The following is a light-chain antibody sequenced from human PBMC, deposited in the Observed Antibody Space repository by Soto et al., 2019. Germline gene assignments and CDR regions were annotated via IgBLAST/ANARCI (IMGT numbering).Light chain of an antibody. J-gene: IGKJ1*01. CDR3: QKYNSVPLCT. V-gene: IGKV1-27*01. CDR1: QGISNY. CDR2: AAS. Sequence: DIQMTQSPSSLSASVGDRVTITYRASQGISNYVAWYQQKPGKVPKLLIYAASTLQSGVPSRFSGSGSGTDFTLTISSLQPEDVATYYCQKYNSVPLCTFGQGTKVEIK.